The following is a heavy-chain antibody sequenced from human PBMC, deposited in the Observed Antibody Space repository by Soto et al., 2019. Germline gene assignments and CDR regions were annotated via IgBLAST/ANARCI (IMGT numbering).Heavy chain of an antibody. Sequence: ASVKVSCKASGYTFTSYYMHWVRQDPGQGLEWMGIINPSGGSTSYAQKFQGRVTMTRDTSTCTVYMELSSLRSEDTAVYYCARVYCSGGSCYSIDYWGQGTLVTVSS. D-gene: IGHD2-15*01. J-gene: IGHJ4*02. CDR3: ARVYCSGGSCYSIDY. CDR2: INPSGGST. V-gene: IGHV1-46*03. CDR1: GYTFTSYY.